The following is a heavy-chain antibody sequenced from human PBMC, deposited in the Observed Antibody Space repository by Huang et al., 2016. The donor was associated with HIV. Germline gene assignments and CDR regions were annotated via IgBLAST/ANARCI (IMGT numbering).Heavy chain of an antibody. CDR3: ARPRRTEYGDPWDAFDI. Sequence: ELQLVQSGAEVKKPGESLTIACKGSGYSFNNYWVAWVRQMPGKGLEWMAMIYPGDSDSRNSPSFQGQVSISADKSINTVYLHWGSLKASDTATYYCARPRRTEYGDPWDAFDIWGQGTMVTVSS. V-gene: IGHV5-51*01. D-gene: IGHD4-17*01. J-gene: IGHJ3*02. CDR2: IYPGDSDS. CDR1: GYSFNNYW.